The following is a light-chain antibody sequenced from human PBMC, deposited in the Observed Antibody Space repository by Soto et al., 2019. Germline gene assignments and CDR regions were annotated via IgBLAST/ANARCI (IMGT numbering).Light chain of an antibody. CDR1: QNIRNY. CDR3: QKYNSAPLT. V-gene: IGKV1-39*01. Sequence: DIQMTQSPSSLSASVGDRVAITCRASQNIRNYLNWYQQKPGKAPKVLIYGAASLQSGVPSRFSGSGSGTNFPLTINSLQPEDVAAYYCQKYNSAPLTFGGGTKVDIK. CDR2: GAA. J-gene: IGKJ4*01.